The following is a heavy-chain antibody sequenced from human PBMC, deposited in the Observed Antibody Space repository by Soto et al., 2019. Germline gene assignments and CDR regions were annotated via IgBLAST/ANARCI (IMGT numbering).Heavy chain of an antibody. J-gene: IGHJ4*02. CDR1: GFTFSSYA. D-gene: IGHD5-12*01. Sequence: GGSLRLSCAASGFTFSSYAMSWVRQAPGKGLEWVSAISGSGGSTYYADSVKGRFTISRDNSKNTLYLQMNSLRAEDTAVYYCAKGRRGYSGYATPFDYWGQGTLVTVSS. CDR3: AKGRRGYSGYATPFDY. CDR2: ISGSGGST. V-gene: IGHV3-23*01.